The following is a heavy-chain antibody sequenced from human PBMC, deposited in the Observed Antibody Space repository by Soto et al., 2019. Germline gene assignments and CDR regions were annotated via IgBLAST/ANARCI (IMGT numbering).Heavy chain of an antibody. CDR1: GHTLASYD. V-gene: IGHV1-8*01. Sequence: QVQLVQSGAEVRKPGASVKVSCKASGHTLASYDINWVRQATGQGLEWMGWMTPDSGDTGYAQKCQGRVTMTWDTSITTAYTELSSMRSDDTAVYYCARDPFYGGFDSWGQGTLVTVSA. CDR3: ARDPFYGGFDS. J-gene: IGHJ5*01. CDR2: MTPDSGDT. D-gene: IGHD3-16*01.